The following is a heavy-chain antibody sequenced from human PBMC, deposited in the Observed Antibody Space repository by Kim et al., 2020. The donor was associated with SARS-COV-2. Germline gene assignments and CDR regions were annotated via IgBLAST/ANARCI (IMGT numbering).Heavy chain of an antibody. D-gene: IGHD6-13*01. Sequence: AQRLQGNLTVTRDTSTSTVYMELSSLRSDDTAVYYCARDYITAAGKEDFDYWGQGTLVTISS. J-gene: IGHJ4*02. V-gene: IGHV1-46*01. CDR3: ARDYITAAGKEDFDY.